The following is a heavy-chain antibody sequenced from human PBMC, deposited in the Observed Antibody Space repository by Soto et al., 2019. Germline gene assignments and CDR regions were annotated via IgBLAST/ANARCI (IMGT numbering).Heavy chain of an antibody. CDR1: GFSLTTGKMG. J-gene: IGHJ6*02. CDR2: IFSDNER. Sequence: GSGPTLVNPTETLTLTCTVSGFSLTTGKMGVSWIRQPPGKALEWLAHIFSDNERSYSTSLQGRLTISKDTSGSQVVLSMTNVAPVDTATYYCARMKVDSYQFYYAMDVWGQGTTVTVSS. D-gene: IGHD3-9*01. V-gene: IGHV2-26*01. CDR3: ARMKVDSYQFYYAMDV.